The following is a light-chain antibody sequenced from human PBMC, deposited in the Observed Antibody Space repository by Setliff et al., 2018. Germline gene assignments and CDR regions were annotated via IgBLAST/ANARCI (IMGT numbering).Light chain of an antibody. CDR2: NVT. J-gene: IGLJ2*01. CDR1: SSDVGGYDY. Sequence: QSALTQPASVSGSPGQSITISCTGSSSDVGGYDYVSWYQQHPGKAPKLMIYNVTNRPSGVSNRFSGSKSGSTASLTISGLQAEDEADYYCSSYTSSSTLVVFGGGTKVTV. V-gene: IGLV2-14*01. CDR3: SSYTSSSTLVV.